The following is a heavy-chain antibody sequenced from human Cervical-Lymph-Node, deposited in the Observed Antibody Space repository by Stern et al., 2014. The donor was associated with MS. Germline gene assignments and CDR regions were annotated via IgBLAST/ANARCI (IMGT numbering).Heavy chain of an antibody. V-gene: IGHV3-23*04. D-gene: IGHD2-15*01. Sequence: EVQLVESGGGVVQPGGSLRLSCQASGGITFKKYAMNWVRQAPGKGLEWVAGIRSSGGNTFAADTVKGRFTISRDNSKNTLYLQMNSLTADDTALYSCAKEREIVVTVAAPGWFDRWGQGTLVTVSS. CDR2: IRSSGGNT. CDR3: AKEREIVVTVAAPGWFDR. CDR1: GGITFKKYA. J-gene: IGHJ5*02.